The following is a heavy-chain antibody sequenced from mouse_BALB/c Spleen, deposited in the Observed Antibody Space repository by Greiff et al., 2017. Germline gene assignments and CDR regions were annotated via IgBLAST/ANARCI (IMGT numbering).Heavy chain of an antibody. D-gene: IGHD2-13*01. CDR1: GYTFTSYY. CDR3: TRWTT. Sequence: QVTLKESGAELVKPGASVKLSCKASGYTFTSYYMYWVKQRPGQGLEWIGEINPSNGGTNFNEKFKSKATLTVDKSSSTAYMQLSSLTSEDSAVYYCTRWTTWGQGTLVTVSA. V-gene: IGHV1S81*02. J-gene: IGHJ3*01. CDR2: INPSNGGT.